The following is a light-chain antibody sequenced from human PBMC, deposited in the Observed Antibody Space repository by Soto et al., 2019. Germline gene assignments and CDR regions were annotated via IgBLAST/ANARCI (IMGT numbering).Light chain of an antibody. J-gene: IGKJ5*01. V-gene: IGKV1-5*03. Sequence: DIQMTQSPSTLSASVGDRVTITCRASQSISSWLAWYQQKPGKAPKLLIYKASSLESGVPSRFSGSGSGTDFTLTITRLEPEDSAVYFCQQYTGPPTTFGQGTRLEIK. CDR2: KAS. CDR3: QQYTGPPTT. CDR1: QSISSW.